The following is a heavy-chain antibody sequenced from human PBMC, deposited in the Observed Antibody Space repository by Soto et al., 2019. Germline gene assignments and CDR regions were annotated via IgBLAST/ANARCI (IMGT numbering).Heavy chain of an antibody. Sequence: GGSLRLSCAASGFTFSSYAMSWVRQAPGKGLEWVSAISGSGGSTYYADSVKGRFTISRDNSKNTLYLQMNSLRAEDTAVYYCATIAAAPHPYYYYGMDVWGQGTTVTVSS. J-gene: IGHJ6*02. D-gene: IGHD6-13*01. CDR2: ISGSGGST. CDR1: GFTFSSYA. V-gene: IGHV3-23*01. CDR3: ATIAAAPHPYYYYGMDV.